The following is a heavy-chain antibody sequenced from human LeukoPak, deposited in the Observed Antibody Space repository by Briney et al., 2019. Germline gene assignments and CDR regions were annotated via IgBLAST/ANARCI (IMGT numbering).Heavy chain of an antibody. D-gene: IGHD4-17*01. CDR3: ARQGGTTVFDY. Sequence: SETLSLTCTVSGGSISSSSYYWGWIRQPPGKGLEWIGSTYYSGSTYYNPSLKSRVTISVDTSKNQFSLKLSSVTAADTAVYYCARQGGTTVFDYWGQGTLVTVSS. CDR2: TYYSGST. V-gene: IGHV4-39*01. CDR1: GGSISSSSYY. J-gene: IGHJ4*02.